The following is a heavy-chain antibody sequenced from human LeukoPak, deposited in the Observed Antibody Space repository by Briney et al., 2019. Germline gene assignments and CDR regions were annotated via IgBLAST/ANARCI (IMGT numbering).Heavy chain of an antibody. CDR3: AREGYYDSSGYYVGY. J-gene: IGHJ4*02. V-gene: IGHV3-13*01. Sequence: GGSLRLSCAASGFTFSSYDMHWVRQATGKGLEWVSAIGTAGDTYYPGSVKGRFTISRENAKNSLYLQMNSLRAGDTAVYYCAREGYYDSSGYYVGYWGQGTLVTVSS. CDR1: GFTFSSYD. CDR2: IGTAGDT. D-gene: IGHD3-22*01.